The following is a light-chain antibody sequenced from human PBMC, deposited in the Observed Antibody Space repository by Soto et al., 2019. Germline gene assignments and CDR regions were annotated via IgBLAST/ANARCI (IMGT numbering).Light chain of an antibody. V-gene: IGKV1-5*03. Sequence: DLQMTQSPSTLSASVGDRVTLTCRASQSISSWLAWYQQKPGKAPKLLIYKASSLESGVPSRFSGSGSGTEFTLTISSLQPDDFATYYCQQYNSFLWTFGQGTKVEIK. CDR2: KAS. J-gene: IGKJ1*01. CDR3: QQYNSFLWT. CDR1: QSISSW.